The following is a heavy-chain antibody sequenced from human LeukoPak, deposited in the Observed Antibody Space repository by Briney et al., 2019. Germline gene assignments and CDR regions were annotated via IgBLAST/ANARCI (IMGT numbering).Heavy chain of an antibody. Sequence: GALRLSCAASGFTFSSYGMHWVRQAPGKGLEWVAVISYDGSNKYYADSVKGRFTISRDNSKNTLYLQMNSLRAEDTAVYYCAKDRLSILWFGEFVDYWGQGTLVTVSS. V-gene: IGHV3-30*18. CDR3: AKDRLSILWFGEFVDY. D-gene: IGHD3-10*01. CDR2: ISYDGSNK. J-gene: IGHJ4*02. CDR1: GFTFSSYG.